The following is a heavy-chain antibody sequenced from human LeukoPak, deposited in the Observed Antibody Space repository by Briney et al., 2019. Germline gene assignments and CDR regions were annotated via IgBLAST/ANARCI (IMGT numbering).Heavy chain of an antibody. CDR2: IYYSGST. Sequence: SETLSLTCTVSGGSISSSSYYWGWIRQPPGKGLEWIGSIYYSGSTYYNPSLKSRVTISVDTSKNQFSLKLSSVTAADSAVYYCAIDSSSFAEGYYYYGMDVWGQGTTVTVSS. D-gene: IGHD6-13*01. CDR3: AIDSSSFAEGYYYYGMDV. CDR1: GGSISSSSYY. V-gene: IGHV4-39*07. J-gene: IGHJ6*02.